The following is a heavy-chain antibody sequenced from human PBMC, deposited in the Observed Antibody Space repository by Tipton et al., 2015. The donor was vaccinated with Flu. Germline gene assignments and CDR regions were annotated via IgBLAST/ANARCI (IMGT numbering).Heavy chain of an antibody. CDR3: ARGTVAAGHGWLDH. Sequence: TLSLTCTVSGDSVSYYYWNWIRQPPGKGLEWIGFSYYSGSTAYNPSLKSRVTISVDTSRNQFSLNLKSVTAADTTVYYCARGTVAAGHGWLDHWGQGARVTVSS. V-gene: IGHV4-59*02. D-gene: IGHD2-15*01. J-gene: IGHJ5*02. CDR1: GDSVSYYY. CDR2: SYYSGST.